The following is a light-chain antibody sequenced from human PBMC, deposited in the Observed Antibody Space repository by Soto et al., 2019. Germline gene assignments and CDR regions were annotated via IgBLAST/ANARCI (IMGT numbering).Light chain of an antibody. J-gene: IGLJ3*02. Sequence: QLVLTQPASVSGSPGQSVTIPCTGTNSDLGNYKYVSWYQQYPGKPPQLLIYEVTNRPLGVSNRFSGSKSGNTASLTISGLQAEDEADYYCSSYTTIITVFGGGTQRTVL. CDR3: SSYTTIITV. CDR2: EVT. V-gene: IGLV2-14*01. CDR1: NSDLGNYKY.